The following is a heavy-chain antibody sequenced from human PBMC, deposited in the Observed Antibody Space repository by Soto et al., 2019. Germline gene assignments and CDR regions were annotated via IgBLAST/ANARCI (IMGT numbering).Heavy chain of an antibody. Sequence: GESLKISCAASGFTFSTFGMNWVRQAPGKGLEWVSSISSNSSYIFYADSVKGRFTISRDNAKNSLYLQLNSLRAEDTAVYYCARVPARGNSMVRGPYFFDSWGQGTLVTVSS. CDR2: ISSNSSYI. V-gene: IGHV3-21*01. CDR3: ARVPARGNSMVRGPYFFDS. D-gene: IGHD3-10*01. J-gene: IGHJ4*02. CDR1: GFTFSTFG.